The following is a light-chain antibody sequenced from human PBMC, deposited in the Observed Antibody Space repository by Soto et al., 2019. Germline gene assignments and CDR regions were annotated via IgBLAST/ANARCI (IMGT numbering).Light chain of an antibody. CDR3: QHYDSLPIT. Sequence: EIVLTQSPGTLSLSPGERATLSCSASQSVSSSYLAWYQQKPGQPPRLPIYGASSRATGIPDRFSGSGSGTDFTLTISRLEPEDFAVFYCQHYDSLPITFGQGTRLEIK. V-gene: IGKV3-20*01. J-gene: IGKJ5*01. CDR2: GAS. CDR1: QSVSSSY.